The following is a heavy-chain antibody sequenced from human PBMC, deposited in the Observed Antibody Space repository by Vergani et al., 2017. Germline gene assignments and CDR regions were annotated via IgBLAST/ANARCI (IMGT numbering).Heavy chain of an antibody. V-gene: IGHV3-74*01. CDR2: IKSDGSIT. CDR3: ARSGYCAHGVCYMTYYYYMDV. D-gene: IGHD2-8*01. Sequence: EVQLVESGGGLIHPGGSLRLSCEGSGFSFSGYWMHWVRQSPEKGLVWVSRIKSDGSITNYADSVKGRFTISRDNSKNTLYLQMNNLRAADTVVYYCARSGYCAHGVCYMTYYYYMDVWGKGTAVTVSS. J-gene: IGHJ6*03. CDR1: GFSFSGYW.